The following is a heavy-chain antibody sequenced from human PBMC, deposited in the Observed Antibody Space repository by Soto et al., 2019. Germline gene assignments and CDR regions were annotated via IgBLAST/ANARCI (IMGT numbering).Heavy chain of an antibody. J-gene: IGHJ4*02. CDR2: IYYSGST. CDR1: GGSISSSSYY. V-gene: IGHV4-39*01. CDR3: ASSTKYGDSVIFDY. D-gene: IGHD4-17*01. Sequence: SETLSLTCTVSGGSISSSSYYWGWIRQPPGKGLEWIGSIYYSGSTYYNPSLKSRVTISVDTSKNQFSLKLSSVTAADTAVYYCASSTKYGDSVIFDYWGQGTLVTVPQ.